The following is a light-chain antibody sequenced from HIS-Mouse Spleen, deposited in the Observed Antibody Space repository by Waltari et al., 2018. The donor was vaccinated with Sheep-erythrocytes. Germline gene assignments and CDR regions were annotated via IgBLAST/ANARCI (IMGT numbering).Light chain of an antibody. Sequence: QSALTQSPSASGSPGQSVTISCTGTSSDVGGYNHVSWYQQHPGKAPKLMIYDVSKRPSGVPDRYSGSKSGNTASLTISGLQAEDEADYYCCSYAGSYNHVFATGTKVTVL. V-gene: IGLV2-8*01. CDR3: CSYAGSYNHV. CDR1: SSDVGGYNH. J-gene: IGLJ1*01. CDR2: DVS.